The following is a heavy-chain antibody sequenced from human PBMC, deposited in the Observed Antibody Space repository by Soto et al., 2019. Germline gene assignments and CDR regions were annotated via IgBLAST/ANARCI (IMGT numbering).Heavy chain of an antibody. CDR1: GGSFTSNNW. V-gene: IGHV4-4*02. Sequence: PSETLSLTCAVSGGSFTSNNWWTWGRQPPGQRLEWIGDNYRTGSTNYNKSLKSRGTISLDKSENKYSLKVTSLTAADTAVYYCSSRDPGTSFDYWGQGTLVTVSS. D-gene: IGHD1-7*01. CDR3: SSRDPGTSFDY. CDR2: NYRTGST. J-gene: IGHJ4*02.